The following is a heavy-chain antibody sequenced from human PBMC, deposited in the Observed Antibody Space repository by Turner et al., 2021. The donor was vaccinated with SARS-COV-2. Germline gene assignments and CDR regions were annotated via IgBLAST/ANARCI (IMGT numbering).Heavy chain of an antibody. CDR1: GYTLIELS. CDR2: FDPEDGET. J-gene: IGHJ4*02. Sequence: QVQLAQSGAEVKKPGASVKVSCKVSGYTLIELSMHWVRQAPGKGLEWMGGFDPEDGETIYAQKFQGRVTMTEDTSTDTAYMELSSLRSEDTAVYYCATGYAYCGGDCSIHYWGQGTLVTVSS. D-gene: IGHD2-21*02. V-gene: IGHV1-24*01. CDR3: ATGYAYCGGDCSIHY.